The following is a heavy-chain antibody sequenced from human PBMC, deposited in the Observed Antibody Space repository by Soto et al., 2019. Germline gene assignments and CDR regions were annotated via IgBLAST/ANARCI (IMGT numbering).Heavy chain of an antibody. V-gene: IGHV4-39*01. Sequence: QLQLQESGPGLVKPSETLSLTCTVSGGSISSSSYYWGWIRQPPGKGLEWIGSIYYSGSTYYNPSLKSRVTISVDTSKNHFSLKPSSVTAADTAVYYCARHNYSEGVRFLEWLSDLRNYYYYMDVWGKGTTVTVSS. CDR3: ARHNYSEGVRFLEWLSDLRNYYYYMDV. CDR2: IYYSGST. CDR1: GGSISSSSYY. D-gene: IGHD3-3*01. J-gene: IGHJ6*03.